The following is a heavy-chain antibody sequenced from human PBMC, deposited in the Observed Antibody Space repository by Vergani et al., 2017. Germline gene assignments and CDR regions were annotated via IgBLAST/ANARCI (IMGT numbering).Heavy chain of an antibody. V-gene: IGHV1-18*01. CDR3: ARDKGDCWSGYYIYYYYGMDV. CDR1: GYTFTSYG. J-gene: IGHJ6*02. Sequence: QVQLVQSGAEVKKPGASVKVSCKASGYTFTSYGISWVRQAPGQGLEWMGWISAYNGNTNYAQKLQGRVTMTTDTSTSTAYMELRSLRSDDTAVYYCARDKGDCWSGYYIYYYYGMDVWGQGTTVTVSS. CDR2: ISAYNGNT. D-gene: IGHD3-3*01.